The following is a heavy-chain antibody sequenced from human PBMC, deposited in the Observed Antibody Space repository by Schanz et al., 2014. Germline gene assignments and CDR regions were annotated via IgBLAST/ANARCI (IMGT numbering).Heavy chain of an antibody. CDR3: AKGPYYYYYMDV. Sequence: QVHLMESGGGVVQPGRSLRLSCAASGFTFSGNAMHWVRQAPGKGLEWVAVIWSDGTNEYYADSGKGRFTISGDSSKYTVYLQMNSLRADDTAVYYCAKGPYYYYYMDVWGNGTTVTVSS. CDR2: IWSDGTNE. CDR1: GFTFSGNA. J-gene: IGHJ6*03. V-gene: IGHV3-33*08.